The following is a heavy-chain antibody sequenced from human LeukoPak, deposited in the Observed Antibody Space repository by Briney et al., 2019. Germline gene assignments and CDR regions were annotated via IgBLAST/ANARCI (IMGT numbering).Heavy chain of an antibody. J-gene: IGHJ4*02. CDR3: ARGGRIQLWLREIGFDY. V-gene: IGHV3-30*03. D-gene: IGHD5-18*01. CDR2: ISYDGSNK. CDR1: GFTFSSYG. Sequence: PGGSLRLSCAASGFTFSSYGMHWVRQAPGKGLEWVAVISYDGSNKYYADSVKGRFTISRDNSKNTLYLQMNSLRAEDTAVYYCARGGRIQLWLREIGFDYWGQGTLVTVSS.